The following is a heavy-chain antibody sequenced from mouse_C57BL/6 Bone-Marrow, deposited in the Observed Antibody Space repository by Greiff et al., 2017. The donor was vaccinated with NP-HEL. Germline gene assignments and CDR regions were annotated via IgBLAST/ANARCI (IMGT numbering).Heavy chain of an antibody. V-gene: IGHV7-3*01. CDR2: IRNKANGYTT. CDR3: ARYIGNYYAMDY. D-gene: IGHD2-1*01. J-gene: IGHJ4*01. CDR1: GFTFTDYY. Sequence: EVKLVESGGGLVQPGGSLSLSCAASGFTFTDYYMSWVRQPPGTALEWLGFIRNKANGYTTEYSASVKGRFTISRGNSQSILYLQMNALRAEDSATYYCARYIGNYYAMDYWGQGTSVTVSS.